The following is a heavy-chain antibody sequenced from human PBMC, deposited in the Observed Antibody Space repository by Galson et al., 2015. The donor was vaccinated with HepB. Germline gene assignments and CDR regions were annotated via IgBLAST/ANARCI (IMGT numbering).Heavy chain of an antibody. J-gene: IGHJ4*02. CDR3: ARDYGSGSYYYIDN. CDR1: GYTFTSYG. Sequence: SVKVSCKASGYTFTSYGISWVRQAPGQGLEWMGWISAYNGNTTYAQKLQGRVTMTTDTSTSTAYMELRSLRSDDPAVYYCARDYGSGSYYYIDNWGQGTLVTVSS. D-gene: IGHD3-10*01. V-gene: IGHV1-18*01. CDR2: ISAYNGNT.